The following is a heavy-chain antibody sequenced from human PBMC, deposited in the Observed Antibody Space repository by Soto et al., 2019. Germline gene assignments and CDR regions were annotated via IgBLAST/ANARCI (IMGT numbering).Heavy chain of an antibody. V-gene: IGHV3-66*01. D-gene: IGHD6-6*01. CDR2: IYSGGST. J-gene: IGHJ4*02. CDR3: ARLYSSSPLDDY. CDR1: GFTVSSNY. Sequence: GGSLRLSCAASGFTVSSNYMSWVRQAPGKGLEWVSVIYSGGSTNYADSVKGRFTISRDNSKNTLYLQMNSLRAEDTAVYYCARLYSSSPLDDYWGQGTLVTVSS.